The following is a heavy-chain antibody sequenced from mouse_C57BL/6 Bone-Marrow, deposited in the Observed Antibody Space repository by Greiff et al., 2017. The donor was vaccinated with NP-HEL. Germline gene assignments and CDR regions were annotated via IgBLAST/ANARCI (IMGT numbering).Heavy chain of an antibody. CDR3: ARSQYSNYVWFAY. D-gene: IGHD2-5*01. J-gene: IGHJ3*01. CDR2: IWTGGGT. V-gene: IGHV2-9-1*01. Sequence: QVQLQQSGPGLVAPSQSLSITCTVSGFSLTSYAISWVRQPPGKGLEWLGVIWTGGGTNYNSALKSRLSISKDNSKSQVFLKMNSLQTEDTARYYCARSQYSNYVWFAYWGQGTLVTVSA. CDR1: GFSLTSYA.